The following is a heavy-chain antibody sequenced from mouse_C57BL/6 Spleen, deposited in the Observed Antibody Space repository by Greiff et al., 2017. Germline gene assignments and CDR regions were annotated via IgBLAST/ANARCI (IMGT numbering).Heavy chain of an antibody. V-gene: IGHV1-4*01. J-gene: IGHJ2*01. D-gene: IGHD2-1*01. CDR1: GYTFTSYT. Sequence: QVQLQQSGAELARPGASVKMSCKASGYTFTSYTMHWVKQRPGQGLEWIGYINPSSGYTKYNQKFKDKATLTADKSSSTAYMQLSSLTSEVSAVYYCANFGNYGYWGQGTTLTVSS. CDR3: ANFGNYGY. CDR2: INPSSGYT.